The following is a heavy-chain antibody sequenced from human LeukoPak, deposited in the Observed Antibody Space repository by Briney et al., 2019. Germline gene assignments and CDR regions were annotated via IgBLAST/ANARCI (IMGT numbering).Heavy chain of an antibody. CDR1: GDSISTYH. V-gene: IGHV4-59*01. CDR2: MQSSGNS. J-gene: IGHJ4*02. CDR3: ARDKRHSYGRYFAH. Sequence: PSETLSLTCSVSGDSISTYHWNWVRERPGKGLEWIGYMQSSGNSNYNPSLKSRVFMSVDTSKNQFVLNLMSVTAADTAVYYCARDKRHSYGRYFAHWGQGMLVSVSS. D-gene: IGHD5-18*01.